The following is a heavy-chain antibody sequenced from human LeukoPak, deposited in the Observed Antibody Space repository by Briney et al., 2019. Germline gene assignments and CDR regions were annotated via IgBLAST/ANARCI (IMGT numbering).Heavy chain of an antibody. CDR2: ISSGSRII. D-gene: IGHD1-26*01. Sequence: GGSLRLSCAASGFTLSTYNMNWVRQTPGKGLEWVSFISSGSRIIYYADSVKGRFTVSRDNAKNSLYLQMNSLRDEDTAVYYCARNPAGIGDYWGQGTLVTVSS. CDR1: GFTLSTYN. J-gene: IGHJ4*02. V-gene: IGHV3-48*02. CDR3: ARNPAGIGDY.